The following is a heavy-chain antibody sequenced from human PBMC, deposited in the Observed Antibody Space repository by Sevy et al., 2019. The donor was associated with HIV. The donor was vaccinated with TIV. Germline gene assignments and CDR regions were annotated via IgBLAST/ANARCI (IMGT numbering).Heavy chain of an antibody. Sequence: GGSLRLSCAASGFTFSRYTMHWVRQAPGKGLEWVSSITSDATYISYADSLRGRFTISRDNAKNSLSLQMSSLRAVDTPVYFCARDIATYSTGSYIRYFDYWGQGTLVTVSS. CDR2: ITSDATYI. CDR3: ARDIATYSTGSYIRYFDY. J-gene: IGHJ4*02. CDR1: GFTFSRYT. D-gene: IGHD6-19*01. V-gene: IGHV3-21*06.